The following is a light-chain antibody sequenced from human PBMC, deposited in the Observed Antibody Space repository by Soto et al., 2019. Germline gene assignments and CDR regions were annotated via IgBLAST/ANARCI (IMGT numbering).Light chain of an antibody. Sequence: QYVRTQPASVSGSPGQSITISCTGTSIDVGTYTLVSWYRQYPGKAPKLLLYEVTKLPSGVSNRFSGSKSGNTASLTISWLQAEDEADYFGCSYTGSKTFVVFRGGT. CDR2: EVT. V-gene: IGLV2-23*02. J-gene: IGLJ2*01. CDR1: SIDVGTYTL. CDR3: CSYTGSKTFVV.